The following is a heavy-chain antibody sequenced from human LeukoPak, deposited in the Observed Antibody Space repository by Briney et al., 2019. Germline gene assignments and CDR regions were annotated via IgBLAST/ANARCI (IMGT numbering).Heavy chain of an antibody. CDR3: AKATYDSSGYAYFDY. J-gene: IGHJ4*02. V-gene: IGHV3-23*01. Sequence: TGGSLRLSCAASGFTFSSYAMSWVRQAPGKGLEWVSAIGSSGDSTYYADSVKGRFTISRDNSKNTLYLQMNSMRAEDTAVYYCAKATYDSSGYAYFDYWGQGTLVTVSS. CDR2: IGSSGDST. CDR1: GFTFSSYA. D-gene: IGHD3-22*01.